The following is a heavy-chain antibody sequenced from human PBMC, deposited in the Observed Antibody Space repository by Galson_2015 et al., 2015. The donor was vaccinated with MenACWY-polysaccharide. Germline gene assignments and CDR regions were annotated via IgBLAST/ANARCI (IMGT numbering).Heavy chain of an antibody. J-gene: IGHJ5*02. D-gene: IGHD1-26*01. V-gene: IGHV4-61*01. CDR1: GDSVTSATYY. CDR2: MSYSGSA. Sequence: SEPLSLTCTVSGDSVTSATYYWSWLRQSPGKGLEWIGYMSYSGSANHNPSLKSRVTISIDTSKNQFSLRLTSVTAADTAMYYCAREPTYSGSFGWFDPWGQGTLVTVSS. CDR3: AREPTYSGSFGWFDP.